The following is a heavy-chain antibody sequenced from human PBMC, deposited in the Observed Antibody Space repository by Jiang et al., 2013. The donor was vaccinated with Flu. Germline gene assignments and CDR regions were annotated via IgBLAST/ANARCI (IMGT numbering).Heavy chain of an antibody. J-gene: IGHJ6*02. CDR2: IDWDDDK. CDR1: GFSLSTRGMR. Sequence: KPTQTLTLTCTFSGFSLSTRGMRVSWIRQPPGKALEWLARIDWDDDKFYSTSLKTRLTISKDTSKNQVVLTVTNMDPVDTATYYCARIFQPSHYGVNVWGQGTTVTVSS. CDR3: ARIFQPSHYGVNV. V-gene: IGHV2-70*04.